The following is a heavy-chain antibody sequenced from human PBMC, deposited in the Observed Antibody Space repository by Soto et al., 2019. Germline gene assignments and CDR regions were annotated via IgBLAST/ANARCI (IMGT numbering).Heavy chain of an antibody. CDR2: ISPSGTT. CDR1: GGSFSNDY. V-gene: IGHV4-34*01. Sequence: SETLSLTCAVYGGSFSNDYWTWFRQPPGKGLEWIGEISPSGTTKYIPSLKSRGTISVDTSRKQFFLKVTSVSAADTAVYYCATSLWFGTQPEIWGPGTLVTVSS. CDR3: ATSLWFGTQPEI. D-gene: IGHD3-10*01. J-gene: IGHJ4*02.